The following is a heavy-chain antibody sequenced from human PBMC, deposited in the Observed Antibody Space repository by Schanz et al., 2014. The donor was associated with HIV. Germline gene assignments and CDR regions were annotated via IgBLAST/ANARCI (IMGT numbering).Heavy chain of an antibody. CDR1: GFTFSNYW. CDR2: INGDGSTT. Sequence: VQLVESGGGLVQPGGSLRLACAASGFTFSNYWMNWVRQAPGKGLVWVSRINGDGSTTSYADSVKGRFTISRDNAKNTLYLQMNRLRAEDTALYFCANDPELTTITGYFDSWGQGTLVTVSS. D-gene: IGHD4-4*01. V-gene: IGHV3-74*02. J-gene: IGHJ4*02. CDR3: ANDPELTTITGYFDS.